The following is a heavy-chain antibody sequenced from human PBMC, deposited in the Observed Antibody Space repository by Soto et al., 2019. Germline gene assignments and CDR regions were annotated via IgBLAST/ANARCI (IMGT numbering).Heavy chain of an antibody. CDR1: GLTFINYA. V-gene: IGHV3-23*01. D-gene: IGHD3-16*02. CDR2: MSGSSSTT. J-gene: IGHJ1*01. Sequence: XGSRRLSCATSGLTFINYALSWVRQAPGGGLEWVSSMSGSSSTTYYADSVRGRFTISRDRSKNTLYLQMSSLRAEDTALYYCAKNQERELPRVIDFWGQGSLVTVSS. CDR3: AKNQERELPRVIDF.